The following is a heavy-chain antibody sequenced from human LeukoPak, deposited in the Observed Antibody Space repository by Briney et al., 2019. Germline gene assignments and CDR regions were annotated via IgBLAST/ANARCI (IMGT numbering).Heavy chain of an antibody. J-gene: IGHJ3*02. CDR3: ASAVTHPTINGIGAYAFDI. CDR2: IYPGYSDT. CDR1: GYSFTSYW. D-gene: IGHD1-14*01. V-gene: IGHV5-51*01. Sequence: RGESLKISCKGCGYSFTSYWIGWVRQMPGKGLEWMGIIYPGYSDTRYSPSFQGQVTISADKSISTAYLQWSSLKASDTAMYYCASAVTHPTINGIGAYAFDIWGQGTMVTVSS.